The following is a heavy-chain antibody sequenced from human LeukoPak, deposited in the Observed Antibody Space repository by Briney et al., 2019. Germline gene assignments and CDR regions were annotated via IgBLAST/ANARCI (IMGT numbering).Heavy chain of an antibody. Sequence: PGGSLRLSCAASGFTFSSYAMHWVRQAPGKGLEWVAVISYDGSNKYYADSVKGRFTISRDNSKHTLYLQMNSLRAEDTAVYFCASGKYRYGDNWFDPWSQGTLVTVSS. D-gene: IGHD5-18*01. CDR3: ASGKYRYGDNWFDP. J-gene: IGHJ5*02. CDR2: ISYDGSNK. CDR1: GFTFSSYA. V-gene: IGHV3-30*04.